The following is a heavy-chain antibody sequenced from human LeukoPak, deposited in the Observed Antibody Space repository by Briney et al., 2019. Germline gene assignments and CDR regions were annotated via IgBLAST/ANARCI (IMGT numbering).Heavy chain of an antibody. V-gene: IGHV3-9*01. Sequence: TGGSLRLSCAASGFTFSRYSMHWVRQAPGKGLEWVSGISSNSGGIDYADSVKGRFTISRDNAKNSLYLQMNSLRPEDTAFYYCAKDVQMTSNAYYNYFDYWGQGTLVTVSS. D-gene: IGHD3-22*01. CDR1: GFTFSRYS. CDR3: AKDVQMTSNAYYNYFDY. J-gene: IGHJ4*02. CDR2: ISSNSGGI.